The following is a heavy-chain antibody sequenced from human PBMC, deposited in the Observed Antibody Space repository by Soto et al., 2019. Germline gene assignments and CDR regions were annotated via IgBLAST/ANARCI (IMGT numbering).Heavy chain of an antibody. Sequence: EVQLLESGGGLVQPGGSLRLSCAASGFTFSSYAMSWVRQAPGKGLEWVSAISGSGGSTYYADSVKGRFTISRDNSKRTLFLQMSSLRAEDTALYFCARLGSVGPDDSWGQGTLVTVSS. V-gene: IGHV3-23*01. CDR1: GFTFSSYA. CDR3: ARLGSVGPDDS. J-gene: IGHJ5*01. CDR2: ISGSGGST.